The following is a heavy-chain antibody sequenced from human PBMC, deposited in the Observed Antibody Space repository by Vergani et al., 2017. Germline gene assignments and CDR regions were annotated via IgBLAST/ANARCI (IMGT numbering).Heavy chain of an antibody. CDR3: AREILLGWLRIDP. CDR2: IYRTGRT. Sequence: QVQLQESGPGLVKPSETLSLTCAVSGFSIDNGYYWDWIRQPPGKGLEWIGSIYRTGRTHFNPSLKSRVTISVDTSKNQFSLKLSSVTAADTAVYYCAREILLGWLRIDPWGQGTLVTVSS. CDR1: GFSIDNGYY. J-gene: IGHJ5*02. V-gene: IGHV4-38-2*02. D-gene: IGHD5-12*01.